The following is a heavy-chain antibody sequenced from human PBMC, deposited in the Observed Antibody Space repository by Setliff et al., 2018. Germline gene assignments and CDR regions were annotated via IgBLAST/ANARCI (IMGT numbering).Heavy chain of an antibody. CDR2: IRHDGNNK. J-gene: IGHJ4*02. CDR1: GFTFSSYA. Sequence: GGSLRLSCAAFGFTFSSYALHWVRQAPGKGLEWVAFIRHDGNNKYYKDSVRGRFTLSRDNSKNTLFLQMTSLRPEDTGIYYCAKVKKPLIRGSGFDYWGRGTLVTVSS. V-gene: IGHV3-30*02. D-gene: IGHD2-8*01. CDR3: AKVKKPLIRGSGFDY.